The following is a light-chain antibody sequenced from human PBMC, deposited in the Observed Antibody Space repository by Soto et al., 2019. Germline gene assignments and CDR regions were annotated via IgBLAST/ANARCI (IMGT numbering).Light chain of an antibody. CDR1: QSVSSH. Sequence: ERVMTQSPATLSVSPGERATLSCTASQSVSSHLAWYPQTPGQAPSLLIYGASTSATGVPARFSGSGSETEFNLTNSSLQSEDFANSFCQQYYSWPWTLGQGTKVEIK. J-gene: IGKJ1*01. CDR3: QQYYSWPWT. CDR2: GAS. V-gene: IGKV3-15*01.